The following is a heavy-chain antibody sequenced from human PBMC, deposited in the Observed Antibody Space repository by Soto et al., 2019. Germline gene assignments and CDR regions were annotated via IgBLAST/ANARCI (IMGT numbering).Heavy chain of an antibody. Sequence: GGSLRLSCAASGFTFSSYSMNWVRQAPGKGLEWVSSISSSSSYIYYADSVKGRFTISRDNAKNSLYLQMNSLRAEDTAVYYCARHHHGDFDAFDIWGQGTMVTVS. CDR2: ISSSSSYI. V-gene: IGHV3-21*01. D-gene: IGHD4-17*01. J-gene: IGHJ3*02. CDR1: GFTFSSYS. CDR3: ARHHHGDFDAFDI.